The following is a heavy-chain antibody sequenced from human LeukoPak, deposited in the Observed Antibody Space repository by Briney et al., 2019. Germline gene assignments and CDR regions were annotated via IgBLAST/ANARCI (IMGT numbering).Heavy chain of an antibody. Sequence: GGSLRLSCAASGFTFSSYWMSWVRQAPGKGLEWVANIKQDGSEKYYVDSVKGRFTISRDNAKNSLYLQVNSLRAEDTAVYYCARDPYDFWSGYYTDAGDYWGQGTLVTVSS. D-gene: IGHD3-3*01. J-gene: IGHJ4*02. CDR3: ARDPYDFWSGYYTDAGDY. CDR1: GFTFSSYW. V-gene: IGHV3-7*01. CDR2: IKQDGSEK.